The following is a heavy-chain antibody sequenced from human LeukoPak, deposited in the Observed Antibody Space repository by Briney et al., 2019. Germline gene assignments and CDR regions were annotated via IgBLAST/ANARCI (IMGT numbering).Heavy chain of an antibody. Sequence: GGSLRLPCAVSGFTFSSYSMNWVRQAPGKGLEWISYISSTSSAIYYADSLKGRFTISRDNAKNSLYLQMNSLRAEDTAVYYCARVIGSYGDSAYWGQGTLVTVSS. J-gene: IGHJ4*02. CDR3: ARVIGSYGDSAY. V-gene: IGHV3-48*04. CDR2: ISSTSSAI. CDR1: GFTFSSYS. D-gene: IGHD3-16*01.